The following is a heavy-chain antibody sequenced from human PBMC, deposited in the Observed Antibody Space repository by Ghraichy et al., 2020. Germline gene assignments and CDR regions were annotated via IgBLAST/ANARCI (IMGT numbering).Heavy chain of an antibody. J-gene: IGHJ5*02. V-gene: IGHV4-38-2*01. Sequence: SETLSLTCAVSNYSISSGDYWACIRQPPGKALEWIGSVYYSGSTHYNPSLKSRLAISVDTSKNQFYRKLSSVTADDSGVYYCAGNISVRRGLLPYKFFAPWGLGTRVTVSS. CDR3: AGNISVRRGLLPYKFFAP. D-gene: IGHD3-10*01. CDR2: VYYSGST. CDR1: NYSISSGDY.